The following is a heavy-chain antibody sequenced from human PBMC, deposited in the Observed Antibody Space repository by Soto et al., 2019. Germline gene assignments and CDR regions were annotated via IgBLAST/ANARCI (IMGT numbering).Heavy chain of an antibody. D-gene: IGHD2-21*01. CDR3: ARDAYGGNPGTF. CDR1: GYTFTDYF. Sequence: ASVKVSFTDSGYTFTDYFIHWVRQAPGQGLEWMGWINPNGGGTNYAPNFQGRVTLTRDTSISTAYMELNKLRPDDTAVYYCARDAYGGNPGTFWGQGTLVTVS. V-gene: IGHV1-2*02. CDR2: INPNGGGT. J-gene: IGHJ4*02.